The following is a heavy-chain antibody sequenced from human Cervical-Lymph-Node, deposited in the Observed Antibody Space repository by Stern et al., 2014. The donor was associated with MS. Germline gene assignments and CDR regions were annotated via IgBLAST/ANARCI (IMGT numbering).Heavy chain of an antibody. J-gene: IGHJ4*02. CDR2: KKQDGSEK. CDR1: GFTFSSYW. Sequence: EVQLVESGGGLVQPGGSLRLSCAASGFTFSSYWMSWVRQAPGKGREWGAKKKQDGSEKYYGASVKGRFPISRENAKNSLYLQMNSLRAEDTAVYYCAREGLSWGQGTLVTVSS. CDR3: AREGLS. V-gene: IGHV3-7*01. D-gene: IGHD3-16*01.